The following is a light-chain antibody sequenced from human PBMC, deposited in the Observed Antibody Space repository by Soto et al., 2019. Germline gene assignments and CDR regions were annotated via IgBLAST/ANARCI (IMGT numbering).Light chain of an antibody. Sequence: DMQVTQSPSTLSASLGDSVTSXXRASQSISDWLAWYQQKPGKAPQLXIYGASSLEIGVPSRFSGGGAGTEFTLTISSLQPDDFATYYCQQYNSYWITFGQGTRLEI. J-gene: IGKJ5*01. CDR1: QSISDW. CDR3: QQYNSYWIT. V-gene: IGKV1-5*01. CDR2: GAS.